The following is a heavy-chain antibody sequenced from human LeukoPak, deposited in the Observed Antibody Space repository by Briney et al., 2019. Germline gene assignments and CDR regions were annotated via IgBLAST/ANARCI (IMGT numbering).Heavy chain of an antibody. J-gene: IGHJ5*02. Sequence: ASVKVSCKASGGTFISYAISWVRQAPGQGLEWMGGIIPIFGTANYAQKFQGRVTITADESTSTAYMELSSLRSEDTAVYYCAREGSGSGSYYFGWFDPWGQGTLVTVSS. CDR2: IIPIFGTA. CDR1: GGTFISYA. CDR3: AREGSGSGSYYFGWFDP. V-gene: IGHV1-69*13. D-gene: IGHD3-10*01.